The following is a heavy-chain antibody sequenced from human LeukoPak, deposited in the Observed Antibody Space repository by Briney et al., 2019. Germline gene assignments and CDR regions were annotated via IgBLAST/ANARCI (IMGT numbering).Heavy chain of an antibody. CDR1: GASISNQY. Sequence: KASETLSLTCTVSGASISNQYWSWIRQPPGKGLEWMGYMSYSGSSDFNPSLNGRGTISVDMSKNQFSLKLTSVTAADTAVYYCARERVEGTGAGSYYHFGMDVWGQGTTVTVSS. J-gene: IGHJ6*02. CDR2: MSYSGSS. CDR3: ARERVEGTGAGSYYHFGMDV. V-gene: IGHV4-59*11. D-gene: IGHD3-10*01.